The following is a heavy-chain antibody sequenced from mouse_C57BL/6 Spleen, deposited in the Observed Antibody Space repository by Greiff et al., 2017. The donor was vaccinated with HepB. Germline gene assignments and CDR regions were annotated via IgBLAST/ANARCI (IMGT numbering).Heavy chain of an antibody. D-gene: IGHD2-3*01. J-gene: IGHJ3*01. Sequence: EVQLVESGGDLVKPGGSLKLSCAASGFTFSSYGMSWVRQTPDKRLEWVATISSGGSYTYYPDSVKGRFTISRDNAKNTLYLQMSSLKSEDTAMYYCARQIYDGYYGAYWGQGTLVTVSA. V-gene: IGHV5-6*01. CDR2: ISSGGSYT. CDR3: ARQIYDGYYGAY. CDR1: GFTFSSYG.